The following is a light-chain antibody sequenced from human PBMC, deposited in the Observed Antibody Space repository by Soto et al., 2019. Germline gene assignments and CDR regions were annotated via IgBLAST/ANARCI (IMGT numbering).Light chain of an antibody. CDR3: SSYTSSSTVV. CDR1: NNDVGAYNY. CDR2: DVT. J-gene: IGLJ3*02. V-gene: IGLV2-14*01. Sequence: QSALAQPASVSGSPGQSITISCIGSNNDVGAYNYVSWYRQYPGKAPKTMIYDVTNRPSGVSNRFSGSKSGNTASLTISGLQAEDEADYYCSSYTSSSTVVFGGGTKLIVL.